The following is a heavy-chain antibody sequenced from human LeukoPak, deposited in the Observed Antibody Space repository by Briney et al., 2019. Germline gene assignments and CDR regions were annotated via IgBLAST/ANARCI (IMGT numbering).Heavy chain of an antibody. D-gene: IGHD6-19*01. J-gene: IGHJ4*02. CDR2: INPKSGGT. CDR1: GYIFTGYY. Sequence: ASVKLSCKASGYIFTGYYMHWVRQAPGQGLEWMGWINPKSGGTKYAQKFQGRVTVTRATSISTAYMELSRLTSDDTAVYYCARERSGIAVAGTGFAYWGQGTLVTVSS. V-gene: IGHV1-2*02. CDR3: ARERSGIAVAGTGFAY.